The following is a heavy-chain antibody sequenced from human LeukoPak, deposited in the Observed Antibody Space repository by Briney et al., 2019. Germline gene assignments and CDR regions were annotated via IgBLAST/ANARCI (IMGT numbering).Heavy chain of an antibody. V-gene: IGHV1-18*01. CDR3: ARDLKRGYSSGRYSWGTGSSNDY. J-gene: IGHJ4*02. Sequence: ASVKVSCKASGYTFTSYGISWVRQAPGQGLEWMGWISGYNGNTNCAQQKLQGRVTMTTDTSTSTAYMELRSLRSDDTAVYYCARDLKRGYSSGRYSWGTGSSNDYWGQGTLVTVSS. CDR2: ISGYNGNT. D-gene: IGHD6-19*01. CDR1: GYTFTSYG.